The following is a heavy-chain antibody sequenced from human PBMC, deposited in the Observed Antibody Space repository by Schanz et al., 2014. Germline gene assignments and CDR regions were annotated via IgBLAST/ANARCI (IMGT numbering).Heavy chain of an antibody. V-gene: IGHV1-69*02. CDR2: IMPLRGIG. Sequence: QVQLVQSGPEVKKPGSSVKVSCQAFGDTFSKYNIMWVRQVPGQGLEWLGRIMPLRGIGNNAWKFQDRLTITADKSMNITYMELSSLGTEDTAVYYCTRLRRADPNGFDVWGQGTPVTVS. J-gene: IGHJ6*02. D-gene: IGHD6-19*01. CDR1: GDTFSKYN. CDR3: TRLRRADPNGFDV.